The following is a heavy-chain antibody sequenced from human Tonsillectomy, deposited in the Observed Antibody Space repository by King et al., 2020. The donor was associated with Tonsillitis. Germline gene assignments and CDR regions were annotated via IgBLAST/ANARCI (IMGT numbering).Heavy chain of an antibody. D-gene: IGHD4-23*01. CDR3: ARAPPSSTVVSHYFDY. V-gene: IGHV3-21*01. CDR2: ISSSSSYI. Sequence: VQLVESGGGLVKPGGSLRLSCAASGFTFSSYSMNWVRQAPGKGLEWVSSISSSSSYIYYADSVKGRFTISRDNAKNSLYLQMNSLRAEDTAVYYCARAPPSSTVVSHYFDYWGQGTLVTVSS. J-gene: IGHJ4*02. CDR1: GFTFSSYS.